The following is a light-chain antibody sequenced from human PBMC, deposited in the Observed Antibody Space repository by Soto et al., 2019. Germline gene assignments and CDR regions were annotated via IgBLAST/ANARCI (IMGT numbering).Light chain of an antibody. CDR1: QSVLLSSNNRNY. CDR2: WAS. J-gene: IGKJ2*03. CDR3: QQYYSTVYS. Sequence: DIVRTQSPDSLAVSLGERATINCKSSQSVLLSSNNRNYLAWYQQKAGEPPKLLIYWASTRESGVPDRFSGSGSGTDFTLTISGLQAEDVAVYYCQQYYSTVYSLGQGTKLEIK. V-gene: IGKV4-1*01.